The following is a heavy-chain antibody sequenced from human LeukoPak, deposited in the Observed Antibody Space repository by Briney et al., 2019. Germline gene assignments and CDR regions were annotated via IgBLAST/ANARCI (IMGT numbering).Heavy chain of an antibody. Sequence: GGSLRLSCAASGFTFSSYAMHWVRQAPGKGLEWVAVISYDGSNKYYADSVKGRFTISRDNSKNTLYLQMNSLRAEDTAVYYCAIDSPGTTLNWFDPWGQGTLVTVSS. D-gene: IGHD4-17*01. J-gene: IGHJ5*02. CDR3: AIDSPGTTLNWFDP. CDR2: ISYDGSNK. V-gene: IGHV3-30-3*01. CDR1: GFTFSSYA.